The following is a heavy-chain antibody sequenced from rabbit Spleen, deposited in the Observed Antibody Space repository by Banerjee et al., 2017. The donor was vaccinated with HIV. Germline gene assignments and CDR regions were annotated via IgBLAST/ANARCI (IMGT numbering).Heavy chain of an antibody. CDR2: IAGDSSGFT. Sequence: QELVESAGGLVNPGGSLTLTCTASGFSFSSNEYMFWVRQAPGKGLEWISCIAGDSSGFTYSATWAKGRFTCSKTSSTTVTLQMTSLTAADAATYFCARDLAGVIGWNFGWWGPGTLVTVS. CDR1: GFSFSSNEY. V-gene: IGHV1S40*01. J-gene: IGHJ4*01. CDR3: ARDLAGVIGWNFGW. D-gene: IGHD4-1*01.